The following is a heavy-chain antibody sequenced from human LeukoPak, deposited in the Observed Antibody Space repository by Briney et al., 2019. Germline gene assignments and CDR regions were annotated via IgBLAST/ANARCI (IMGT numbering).Heavy chain of an antibody. J-gene: IGHJ4*02. D-gene: IGHD2-21*02. Sequence: GGSLRLSCAASGFTFSSYSMNWVRQAPGKGLEWVSSISSSSSYIYYADSVKGRFTISRDNSKNTVYLQMYSLRADDTAVYYCARDCGPDCYAPEYWGQGTLVTVSS. CDR1: GFTFSSYS. CDR3: ARDCGPDCYAPEY. V-gene: IGHV3-21*04. CDR2: ISSSSSYI.